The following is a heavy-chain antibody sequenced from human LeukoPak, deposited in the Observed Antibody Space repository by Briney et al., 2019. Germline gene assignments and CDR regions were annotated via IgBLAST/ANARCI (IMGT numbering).Heavy chain of an antibody. J-gene: IGHJ5*02. Sequence: GGSLRLSCAASGFTFSTFAMLWVRQPPGKGLEWVSSIFPSGGEIHYADSVRGRFTISRDNSKSILSLQMNSLRAEDTAIYYCAKDDNYIRFLSWGQGTLVTVSS. CDR3: AKDDNYIRFLS. D-gene: IGHD3-16*01. V-gene: IGHV3-23*01. CDR2: IFPSGGEI. CDR1: GFTFSTFA.